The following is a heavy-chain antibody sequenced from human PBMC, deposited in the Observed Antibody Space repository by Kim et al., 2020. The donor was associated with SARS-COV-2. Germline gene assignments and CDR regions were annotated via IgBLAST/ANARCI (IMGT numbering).Heavy chain of an antibody. J-gene: IGHJ4*02. CDR2: NSNGGT. V-gene: IGHV3-53*01. CDR3: VRFDS. Sequence: NSNGGTNYADSVKGRFTISRDISANTLYLQMNSLRAEDTAIYYCVRFDSWGQGTLVTVSS.